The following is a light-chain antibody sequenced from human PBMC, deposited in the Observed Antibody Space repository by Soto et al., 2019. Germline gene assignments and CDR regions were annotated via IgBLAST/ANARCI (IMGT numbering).Light chain of an antibody. CDR3: QQYGTSSP. CDR1: QSVGSSY. Sequence: EIVLTQSPGTLSLSPGERATLSCRASQSVGSSYLAWYQQKPGQPPRPLIYGASSRAIGIPARFSGSGSGTDFTLTISRLEPEDFAVYFCQQYGTSSPFGGGTKVEIK. V-gene: IGKV3-20*01. J-gene: IGKJ4*01. CDR2: GAS.